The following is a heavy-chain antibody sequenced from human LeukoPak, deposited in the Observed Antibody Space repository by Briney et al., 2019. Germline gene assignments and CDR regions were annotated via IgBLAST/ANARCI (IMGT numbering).Heavy chain of an antibody. J-gene: IGHJ4*02. CDR2: VSVYNGNT. CDR1: GYTFKTYG. Sequence: ASVRVSCKASGYTFKTYGISWVRQAPGQGLEWMGWVSVYNGNTNYAEKFQGRVTMTTDTSTNTAYMELRSLTSDDTAVYYCARDSRPGFEYLGQGTLVNGPS. CDR3: ARDSRPGFEY. V-gene: IGHV1-18*01.